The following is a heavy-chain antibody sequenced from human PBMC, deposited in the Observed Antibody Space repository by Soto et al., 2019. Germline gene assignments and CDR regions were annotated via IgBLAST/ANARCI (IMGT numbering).Heavy chain of an antibody. D-gene: IGHD3-9*01. CDR1: GFTFSSYI. CDR2: VSYDGRQK. CDR3: VRQHNDLWTDSPDFDY. V-gene: IGHV3-30*04. Sequence: QVQVVESGGAAVQPGQSLRLSCAASGFTFSSYIFHWVRQAPGKGLEWVAVVSYDGRQKFHADSVKGRFTISRDNFKNTVNLQMNSLRPEDTAIYFCVRQHNDLWTDSPDFDYWGQGTLVTVSA. J-gene: IGHJ4*02.